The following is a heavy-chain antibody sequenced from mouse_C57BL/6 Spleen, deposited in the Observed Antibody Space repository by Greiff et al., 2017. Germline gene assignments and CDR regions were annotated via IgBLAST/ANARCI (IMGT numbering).Heavy chain of an antibody. D-gene: IGHD2-4*01. CDR1: GYTFTSYW. Sequence: QVQLQQPGAELVRPGSSVTLSCKASGYTFTSYWMEWVKQRPGQGLEWIGNIYPSDSETHYNQKFKDNATLTVDKSSSTAYMQLSSLTYEESAVYYCARGIYYDGKDYWGQGTTLTVSS. CDR3: ARGIYYDGKDY. V-gene: IGHV1-61*01. CDR2: IYPSDSET. J-gene: IGHJ2*01.